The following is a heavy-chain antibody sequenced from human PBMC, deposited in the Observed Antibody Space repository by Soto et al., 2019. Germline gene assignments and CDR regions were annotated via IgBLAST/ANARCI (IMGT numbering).Heavy chain of an antibody. J-gene: IGHJ6*02. V-gene: IGHV3-33*01. Sequence: GGSLRLSCAASGFTFSSYGMHWVRQAPGKGLEWVAVIWYDGSNKYYADSVKGRFTISRDNSKNTLYLQMNSLRAEDTAVYYCARDCKRKPGHYYYYYGMDVWGQGTTVTVSS. CDR2: IWYDGSNK. CDR3: ARDCKRKPGHYYYYYGMDV. D-gene: IGHD2-15*01. CDR1: GFTFSSYG.